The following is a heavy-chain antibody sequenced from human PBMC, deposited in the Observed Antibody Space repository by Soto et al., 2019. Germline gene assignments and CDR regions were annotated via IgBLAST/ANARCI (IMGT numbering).Heavy chain of an antibody. J-gene: IGHJ3*02. Sequence: SGGSLRLSCSASGFPFSRYAMTWVRQAPGKGLEWVSVVDAGGTITVYAASVRGRFTISRDNSNNTLYLEMSSLRAEDTAIYFCAAYKNDLTTFRAFEIWGQGTMVTVSS. CDR1: GFPFSRYA. D-gene: IGHD1-1*01. V-gene: IGHV3-23*03. CDR3: AAYKNDLTTFRAFEI. CDR2: VDAGGTIT.